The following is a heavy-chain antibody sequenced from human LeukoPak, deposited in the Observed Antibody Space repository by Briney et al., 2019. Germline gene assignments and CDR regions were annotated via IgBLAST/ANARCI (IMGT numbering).Heavy chain of an antibody. V-gene: IGHV3-21*01. Sequence: GGSLRLSCAASGFTFSSYSMNWVRQAPGKGLEWVSSISSSSSYIYYADSVKGRFTISRDNAKNSLYLQMNSLRAEDTAMYYCARGYDSSGYYPYYFDYWGQGTLVTVSS. CDR2: ISSSSSYI. J-gene: IGHJ4*02. CDR1: GFTFSSYS. CDR3: ARGYDSSGYYPYYFDY. D-gene: IGHD3-22*01.